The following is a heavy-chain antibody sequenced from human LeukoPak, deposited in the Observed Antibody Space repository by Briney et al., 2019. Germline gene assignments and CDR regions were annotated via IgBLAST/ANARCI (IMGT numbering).Heavy chain of an antibody. J-gene: IGHJ4*02. D-gene: IGHD2-15*01. Sequence: PGRSLRLSYAASGFNFDDFAMHWVRQAPGKGLEWVSGISWNSGNMDYADSVKGRFTISRDNARNSLYLQMNSLRIEDTALYYCAKGNGGNLDHWGQGILVIVSS. CDR1: GFNFDDFA. CDR3: AKGNGGNLDH. V-gene: IGHV3-9*01. CDR2: ISWNSGNM.